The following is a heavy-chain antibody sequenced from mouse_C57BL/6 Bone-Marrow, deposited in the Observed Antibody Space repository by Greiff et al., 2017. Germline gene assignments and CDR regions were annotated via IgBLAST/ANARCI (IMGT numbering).Heavy chain of an antibody. CDR3: ARSGLRPFAY. V-gene: IGHV1-18*01. CDR1: GYTFTDYN. D-gene: IGHD2-4*01. Sequence: VQLQQSGPELVKPGASVKIPCKASGYTFTDYNLDWVKQSHGKSLEWIGDINPNNGGTIYNQKFKGKATLTVDKSSSTAYMERRSLTSEDTAVYYCARSGLRPFAYWGQGTLVTVSA. CDR2: INPNNGGT. J-gene: IGHJ3*01.